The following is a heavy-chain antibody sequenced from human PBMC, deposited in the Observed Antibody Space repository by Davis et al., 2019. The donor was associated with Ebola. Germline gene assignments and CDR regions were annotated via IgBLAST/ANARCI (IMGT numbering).Heavy chain of an antibody. V-gene: IGHV4-30-2*01. CDR1: GGSISSGGYS. CDR2: IYHSGST. D-gene: IGHD3-9*01. CDR3: ARYFGWLGFDY. Sequence: MPSETLSLTCAVSGGSISSGGYSWGWIRQPPGKGLEWIGYIYHSGSTYYNPSLKSRVTISVDKSENHFSLKLSSVTAADTAVYYCARYFGWLGFDYWGQGTLVTVSS. J-gene: IGHJ4*02.